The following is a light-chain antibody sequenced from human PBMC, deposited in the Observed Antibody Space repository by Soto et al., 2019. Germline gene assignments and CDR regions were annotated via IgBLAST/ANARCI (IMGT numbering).Light chain of an antibody. CDR3: QQYDDWPYT. J-gene: IGKJ2*01. CDR1: QSISSN. Sequence: EIVMTQSPATLYVSPGERATLSCRASQSISSNLAWYQQKPGQAPRLLISGASTRATDIPARFSGSGSGTEFTLTISSLQSEDFAIYCCQQYDDWPYTFGQGTNLEIK. V-gene: IGKV3-15*01. CDR2: GAS.